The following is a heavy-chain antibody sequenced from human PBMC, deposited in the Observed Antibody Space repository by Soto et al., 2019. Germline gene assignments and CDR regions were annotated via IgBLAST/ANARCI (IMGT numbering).Heavy chain of an antibody. CDR3: AKEFGYYDSSGYRYYDYGMDV. D-gene: IGHD3-22*01. CDR1: GFTFSSYG. Sequence: QVQLVESGGGVVQPGRSLRLSCAASGFTFSSYGMHWVRQAPGKGLEWVAVISYDGSNKYYADSVKGRFTISRDNSKNTLYLQMNSLRAEDTAVYYCAKEFGYYDSSGYRYYDYGMDVWGQGTTVTVSS. J-gene: IGHJ6*02. V-gene: IGHV3-30*18. CDR2: ISYDGSNK.